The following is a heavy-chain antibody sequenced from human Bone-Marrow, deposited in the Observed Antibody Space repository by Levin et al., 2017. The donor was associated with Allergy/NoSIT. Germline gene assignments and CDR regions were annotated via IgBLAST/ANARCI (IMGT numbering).Heavy chain of an antibody. Sequence: GESLKISCAASGFVVTRNHMSWVRQAPGKGLEWLSVTYSGGTTYYRDSVKGRFTIARDNSKNTLYLQMKSLRAEDTAIYYLARDNFDTPGELDYWGQGTLVTVSS. CDR3: ARDNFDTPGELDY. J-gene: IGHJ4*02. CDR1: GFVVTRNH. V-gene: IGHV3-53*01. CDR2: TYSGGTT. D-gene: IGHD1-20*01.